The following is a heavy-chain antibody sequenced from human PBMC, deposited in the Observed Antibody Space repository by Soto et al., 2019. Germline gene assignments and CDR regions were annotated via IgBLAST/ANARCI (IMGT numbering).Heavy chain of an antibody. J-gene: IGHJ3*01. CDR3: ARSLPGTYGAFDL. D-gene: IGHD1-7*01. Sequence: SLPCAACDVTFRIYWTHWVRQSPGKGLVWVSRISGDGSSTNYADSVKGRFTISRDNAKNTVYLQIDSLRAEDTAVYYCARSLPGTYGAFDLWGQGTM. CDR2: ISGDGSST. CDR1: DVTFRIYW. V-gene: IGHV3-74*01.